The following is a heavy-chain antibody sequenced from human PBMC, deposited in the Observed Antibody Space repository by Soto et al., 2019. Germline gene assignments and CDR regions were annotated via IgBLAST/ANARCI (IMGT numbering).Heavy chain of an antibody. CDR2: IYYSGST. Sequence: QVQLQESGPGLVKPSQTLTLTCPVSGGSISSGDYYWSWIRQPPGKGLEWIGYIYYSGSTYYNPSLKSRITASVDTSKNQFSLKLSSVTAADTAVYYCARTSFGYRSGGIDYWGQGTLVTVSS. J-gene: IGHJ4*02. CDR3: ARTSFGYRSGGIDY. V-gene: IGHV4-30-4*01. CDR1: GGSISSGDYY. D-gene: IGHD6-19*01.